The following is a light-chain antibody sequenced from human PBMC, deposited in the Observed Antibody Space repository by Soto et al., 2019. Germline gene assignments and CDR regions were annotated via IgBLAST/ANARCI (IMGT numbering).Light chain of an antibody. CDR1: QSVSSN. V-gene: IGKV3-15*01. J-gene: IGKJ1*01. CDR3: QQYNNWPRT. CDR2: GAS. Sequence: EVVLTQSPATLSLSPGERATLPCRASQSVSSNLAWYQQKPGQAPRLLIYGASTRATGIPARFSGSGSGTEFTLTISSLQSEDFAVYYCQQYNNWPRTFGQGTKVDIK.